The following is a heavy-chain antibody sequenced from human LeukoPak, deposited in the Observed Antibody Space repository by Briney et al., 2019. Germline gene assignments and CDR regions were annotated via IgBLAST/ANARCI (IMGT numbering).Heavy chain of an antibody. CDR1: GFTFSTYW. J-gene: IGHJ4*02. CDR2: ISGSGGST. V-gene: IGHV3-23*01. D-gene: IGHD3-22*01. CDR3: AKGETYYYDSSGFDY. Sequence: PGGSLRLSCAASGFTFSTYWMSWFRQAPGKGLEWVSAISGSGGSTYYADSVKGRFTISRDNSKNTLYLQMNSLRAEDTAVYYCAKGETYYYDSSGFDYWGQGTLVTGSS.